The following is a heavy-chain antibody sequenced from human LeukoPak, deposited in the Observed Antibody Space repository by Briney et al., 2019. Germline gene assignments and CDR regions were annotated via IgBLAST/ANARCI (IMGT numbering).Heavy chain of an antibody. D-gene: IGHD1-1*01. CDR2: IYHSGST. CDR1: GYSISSGYY. Sequence: SETLSLTCTVSGYSISSGYYWGWIRQPPGKGLEWIGSIYHSGSTYYNPSPKSRVTISVDTSKNQFSLKLSSVTAADTAVYYCARDDIQSWGQGTLVTVSS. V-gene: IGHV4-38-2*02. CDR3: ARDDIQS. J-gene: IGHJ4*02.